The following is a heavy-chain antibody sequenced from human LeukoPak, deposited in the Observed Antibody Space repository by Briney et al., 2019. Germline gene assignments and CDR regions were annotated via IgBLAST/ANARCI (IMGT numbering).Heavy chain of an antibody. Sequence: SETLSLTCTVSGGSISSSSYYWGWIRRPPGKGLEWIGSIYYSGSTYYNPSLKSRVTISVDTSKNQFSLKLSSVTAADTAVYYCARQGEIAVAGIVFDYWGQGTLVTVSS. J-gene: IGHJ4*02. V-gene: IGHV4-39*01. CDR2: IYYSGST. CDR3: ARQGEIAVAGIVFDY. D-gene: IGHD6-19*01. CDR1: GGSISSSSYY.